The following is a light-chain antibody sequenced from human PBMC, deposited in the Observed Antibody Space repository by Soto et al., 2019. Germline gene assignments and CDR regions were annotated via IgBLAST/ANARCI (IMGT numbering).Light chain of an antibody. Sequence: DIQMTQSPSSLSASVVDRVTITCRASQSISSYLNWYQQKPGKAPKLLIYAASSLPTGVPSRFSVSGSGTDVTLTISSLQPEDFATYYCQQRYSTPYTFGQRTKLEIK. J-gene: IGKJ2*01. CDR3: QQRYSTPYT. CDR2: AAS. CDR1: QSISSY. V-gene: IGKV1-39*01.